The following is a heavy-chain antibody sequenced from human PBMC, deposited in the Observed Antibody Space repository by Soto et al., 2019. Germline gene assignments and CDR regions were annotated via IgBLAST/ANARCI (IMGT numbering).Heavy chain of an antibody. CDR3: ARGGGSNYYYYGMDV. CDR1: GYTFTGYY. Sequence: ASVKVSCKASGYTFTGYYMHWVRQARGQGLEWMGWINPNSGGTNYAQKFQGWVTMTRDTSISTAYMELSRLRSDDTAVYYCARGGGSNYYYYGMDVWGQGTTVTVSS. V-gene: IGHV1-2*04. D-gene: IGHD1-26*01. CDR2: INPNSGGT. J-gene: IGHJ6*02.